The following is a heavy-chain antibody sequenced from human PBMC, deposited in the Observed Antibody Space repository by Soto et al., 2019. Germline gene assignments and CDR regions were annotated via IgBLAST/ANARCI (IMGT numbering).Heavy chain of an antibody. J-gene: IGHJ4*02. Sequence: GSLRLSCAASGFTFSSYGMNWVRQAPGKGLEWVAGIKEDGSEKYYVDIVKGRFTISRDNVENSLYLQMNSLRGEDSAVYFCARDRGYSSYDYWGLGTLVTVSS. CDR2: IKEDGSEK. CDR3: ARDRGYSSYDY. CDR1: GFTFSSYG. V-gene: IGHV3-7*01. D-gene: IGHD5-18*01.